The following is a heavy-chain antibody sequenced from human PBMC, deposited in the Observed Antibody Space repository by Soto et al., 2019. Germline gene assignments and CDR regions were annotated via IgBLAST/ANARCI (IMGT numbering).Heavy chain of an antibody. Sequence: GGSLRLSCAASGFTFSSYGMHWVRQAPGKGLEWVAVIWYDGSNKYYADSVKGRFTISRDNSKNTLYLQMNSLRAEDTAVYYCARDEGLGVNYYYYGMDVWGQGTTVTVYS. CDR3: ARDEGLGVNYYYYGMDV. J-gene: IGHJ6*01. CDR2: IWYDGSNK. V-gene: IGHV3-33*01. CDR1: GFTFSSYG. D-gene: IGHD3-10*01.